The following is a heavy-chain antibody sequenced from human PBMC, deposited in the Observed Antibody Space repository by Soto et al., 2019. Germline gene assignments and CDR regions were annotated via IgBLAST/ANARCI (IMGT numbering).Heavy chain of an antibody. CDR3: ARCRTYYSDSSGYYWDY. J-gene: IGHJ4*02. Sequence: QVQLQESGPGLVKPSGTLSLTCAVSGGSISSSNWWSWVRQPPGKGLEWIGEIYQSGSTNYNPSLKSRVTISVDKSKNQFSLKLSSVTAADTAVYYGARCRTYYSDSSGYYWDYWGQGTLFTVSS. D-gene: IGHD3-22*01. V-gene: IGHV4-4*02. CDR2: IYQSGST. CDR1: GGSISSSNW.